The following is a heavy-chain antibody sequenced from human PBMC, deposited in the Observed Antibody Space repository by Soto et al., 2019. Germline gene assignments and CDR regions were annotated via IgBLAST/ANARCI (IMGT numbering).Heavy chain of an antibody. Sequence: QVQLVQSGAEVKKPGSSVKVSCKASGGTFSSYAISWVRQAPGQGLEWMGGIIPIFGTANYAQKIQGRVTITADESTSTAYMELSSLRSEDTAVYYCAKRYCSGGSCLGFDPWRQGALVTVSS. V-gene: IGHV1-69*01. J-gene: IGHJ5*02. CDR2: IIPIFGTA. D-gene: IGHD2-15*01. CDR1: GGTFSSYA. CDR3: AKRYCSGGSCLGFDP.